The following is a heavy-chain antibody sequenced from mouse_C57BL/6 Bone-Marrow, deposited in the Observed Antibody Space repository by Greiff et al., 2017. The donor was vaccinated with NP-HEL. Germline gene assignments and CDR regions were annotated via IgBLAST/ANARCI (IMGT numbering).Heavy chain of an antibody. CDR1: GYTFTSYW. CDR2: IDPSDSYT. CDR3: ARDYDDSNWYFDV. D-gene: IGHD2-4*01. V-gene: IGHV1-69*01. J-gene: IGHJ1*03. Sequence: QVQLQQPGAELVMPGASVKLSCKASGYTFTSYWMHWVKQRPGQGLEWIGEIDPSDSYTNYNQKFKGKSTLTVDKSSSTAYMQLSSRTSEDSAVYYCARDYDDSNWYFDVWGTGTTVTVSS.